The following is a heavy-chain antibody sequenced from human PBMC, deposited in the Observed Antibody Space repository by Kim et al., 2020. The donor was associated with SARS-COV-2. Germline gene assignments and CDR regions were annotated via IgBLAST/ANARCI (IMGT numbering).Heavy chain of an antibody. V-gene: IGHV4-4*07. Sequence: SETLSLTCTVSGGSISSYYWSWIRQPAGKGLEWIGRIYTSGSTNYNPSLKSRVTMSVDTSKNQFSLKLSSVTAADTAVYYCARDCSGGSCYSDLGLDYWGQGTLVTVSS. CDR3: ARDCSGGSCYSDLGLDY. J-gene: IGHJ4*02. CDR1: GGSISSYY. D-gene: IGHD2-15*01. CDR2: IYTSGST.